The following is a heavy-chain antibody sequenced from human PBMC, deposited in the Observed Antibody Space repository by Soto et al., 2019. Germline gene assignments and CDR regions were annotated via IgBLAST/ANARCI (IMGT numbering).Heavy chain of an antibody. CDR2: IKQDGSEK. CDR3: ARGGYDFWSGLSENWFDP. CDR1: GFTFSSYW. Sequence: GGSLRLSCAASGFTFSSYWMSWVRQAPGKGLEWVANIKQDGSEKYYVDSVKGRFTISRDNAKNSLYLQMNSLRAEDTAVYYCARGGYDFWSGLSENWFDPWGQGTLVTVSS. V-gene: IGHV3-7*03. J-gene: IGHJ5*02. D-gene: IGHD3-3*01.